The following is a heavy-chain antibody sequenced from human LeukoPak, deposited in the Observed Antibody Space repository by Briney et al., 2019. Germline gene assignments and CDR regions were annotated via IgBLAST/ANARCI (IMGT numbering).Heavy chain of an antibody. CDR2: IYHSGST. CDR1: GYSISSGYY. V-gene: IGHV4-38-2*02. Sequence: SETLSFTCTVSGYSISSGYYWGWIRQPTGKGLEWIRSIYHSGSTYYNPSIKSRVTISVDKSKNQFSLKLSSVTAADTAVYYCARADHDSSGYYYAFDYWGQGTLVTVSS. J-gene: IGHJ4*02. D-gene: IGHD3-22*01. CDR3: ARADHDSSGYYYAFDY.